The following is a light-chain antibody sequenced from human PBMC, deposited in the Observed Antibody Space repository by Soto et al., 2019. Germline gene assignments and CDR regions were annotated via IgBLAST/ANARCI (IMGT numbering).Light chain of an antibody. CDR2: EVS. Sequence: QSALTQPPSASGSPGQSVTISCTGTSSDVGGYNFVSWYQQHPGKAPKLMIYEVSKRPSGVPDRFSGSKSGNTASLTVSGLQAEDEADYYCSSNAGIDNRDVFGTGTKATVL. CDR1: SSDVGGYNF. J-gene: IGLJ1*01. V-gene: IGLV2-8*01. CDR3: SSNAGIDNRDV.